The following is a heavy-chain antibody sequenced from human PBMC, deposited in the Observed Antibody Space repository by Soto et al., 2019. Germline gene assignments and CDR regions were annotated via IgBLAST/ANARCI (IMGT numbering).Heavy chain of an antibody. CDR1: CYTFTGYA. CDR2: ITVYNGIT. D-gene: IGHD3-22*01. Sequence: AAVKVYFKASCYTFTGYAISWVRQAPGQGLEWIGSITVYNGITNYAQNLQGRVTLTTDTSTSTAHMELRRLRSDDTAMYFCARDGTLYDSRAYYYLYWGQGTLVTVSS. J-gene: IGHJ4*02. V-gene: IGHV1-18*04. CDR3: ARDGTLYDSRAYYYLY.